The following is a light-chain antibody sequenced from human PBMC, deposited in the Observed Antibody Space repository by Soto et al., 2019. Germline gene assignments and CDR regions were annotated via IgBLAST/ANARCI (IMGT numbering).Light chain of an antibody. V-gene: IGLV2-14*03. J-gene: IGLJ1*01. CDR2: DVS. CDR3: SSYTTSSTLV. Sequence: QSALPQPASVSGSAGQSITVSCTGTSSDVGGYDYVSWYQHHPGKAPKLMIYDVSYRPSGVSNRFSGSKSGNTASLTISGLQAEDEADYYCSSYTTSSTLVFGTGTKVTVL. CDR1: SSDVGGYDY.